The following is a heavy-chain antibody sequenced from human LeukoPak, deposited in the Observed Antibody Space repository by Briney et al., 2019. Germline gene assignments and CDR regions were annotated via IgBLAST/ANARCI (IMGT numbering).Heavy chain of an antibody. CDR3: ASNDGRIRFLEFY. J-gene: IGHJ4*02. D-gene: IGHD3-3*01. CDR2: IYYGGST. CDR1: GDSISSYY. V-gene: IGHV4-59*12. Sequence: SETLSLTCTVSGDSISSYYWSWIRQPPGKGLEWIGYIYYGGSTNYNPSLKSRVTISVDTSKNQFSLKLNSVTAADTAMYYCASNDGRIRFLEFYWGQGTLATVSS.